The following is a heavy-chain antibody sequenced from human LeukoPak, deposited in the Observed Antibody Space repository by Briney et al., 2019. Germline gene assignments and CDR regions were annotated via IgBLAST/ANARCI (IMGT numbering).Heavy chain of an antibody. CDR3: ARRWDFGDCWYFEL. CDR1: GGSISSYY. D-gene: IGHD4-17*01. Sequence: SETLSLTCTVSGGSISSYYWSWIRQPPGKGLEWIGYIYYSGSTTYNPSLKSRVTISVDTSKNHCSLKLSSVTAADTAVYYCARRWDFGDCWYFELWGRGTLVTVSS. CDR2: IYYSGST. V-gene: IGHV4-59*08. J-gene: IGHJ2*01.